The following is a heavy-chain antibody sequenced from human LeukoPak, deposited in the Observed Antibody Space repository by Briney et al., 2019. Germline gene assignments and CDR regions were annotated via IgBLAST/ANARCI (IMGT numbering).Heavy chain of an antibody. CDR1: GFTFSSYA. V-gene: IGHV3-30-3*01. CDR2: ISYDGSNK. D-gene: IGHD3-22*01. Sequence: GGSLRLSCAASGFTFSSYAMHWVRQAPGKGLEWVAVISYDGSNKYYADSVKGRFTISRDNSKNTLYPQMNSLRAEDTAVYYCARALHHYDGSGYRISYYFDYWGQGTLVTVSS. J-gene: IGHJ4*02. CDR3: ARALHHYDGSGYRISYYFDY.